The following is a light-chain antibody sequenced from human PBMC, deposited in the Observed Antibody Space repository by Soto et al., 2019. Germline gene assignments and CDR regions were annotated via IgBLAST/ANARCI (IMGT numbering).Light chain of an antibody. CDR2: EVS. V-gene: IGLV2-14*01. CDR1: MRDVGAYNL. CDR3: NSYTTLSNRV. J-gene: IGLJ1*01. Sequence: QSALTQPASVSGSPGQSITISCAGTMRDVGAYNLVSWYQQHPGRAPQLIIYEVSNRPSGVSNRFSGSKSGNTASLTISGLQAEDEANYYCNSYTTLSNRVFGTGTKVTVL.